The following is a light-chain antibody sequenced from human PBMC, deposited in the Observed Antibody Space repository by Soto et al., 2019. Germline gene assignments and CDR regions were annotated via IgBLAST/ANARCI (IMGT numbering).Light chain of an antibody. V-gene: IGKV3-20*01. CDR3: QQYGSSPST. CDR1: QSVSSSY. Sequence: EIVLTQSPGTLSLSPGVRATLSCRASQSVSSSYLAWYQQRPGQAPRLLIYDASSRATGIPDRFSGSGSGTDCTLTISRLEPEDFAVYYCQQYGSSPSTFGQGTKVEIK. CDR2: DAS. J-gene: IGKJ1*01.